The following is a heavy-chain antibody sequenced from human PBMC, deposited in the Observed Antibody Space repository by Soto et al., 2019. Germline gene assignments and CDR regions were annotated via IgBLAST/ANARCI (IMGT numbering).Heavy chain of an antibody. Sequence: QVQLQESGPGLVKPSETLSLMCTVSGGSISSYYWSWIRPPPGKGLEWIGYFYYSGSTNYNPSLKSRGTIAVDTSKNQFSLKLSSVTAADTAVYYCARERRDGYKHYFDYWGQGTLVTVSS. V-gene: IGHV4-59*01. CDR3: ARERRDGYKHYFDY. CDR2: FYYSGST. J-gene: IGHJ4*02. D-gene: IGHD5-12*01. CDR1: GGSISSYY.